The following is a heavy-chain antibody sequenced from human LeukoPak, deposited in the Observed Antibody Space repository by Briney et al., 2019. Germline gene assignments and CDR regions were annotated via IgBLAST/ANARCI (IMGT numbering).Heavy chain of an antibody. CDR1: GFTFSSYA. J-gene: IGHJ4*02. CDR3: AKDLGYDSSGYYLWGIFDY. CDR2: ISGSGGST. Sequence: QAGGSLRLSCAASGFTFSSYAMSWVRQAPGKGLEWVSAISGSGGSTYYADSVKGRFTISRDNSKNTLYLQMNSLRAEDTAVYYCAKDLGYDSSGYYLWGIFDYWGQGTLVTVSS. D-gene: IGHD3-22*01. V-gene: IGHV3-23*01.